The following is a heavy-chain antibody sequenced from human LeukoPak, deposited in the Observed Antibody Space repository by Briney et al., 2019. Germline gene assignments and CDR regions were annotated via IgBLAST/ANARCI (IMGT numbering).Heavy chain of an antibody. D-gene: IGHD3-22*01. Sequence: GGSLRLSCVASGFSFSSYAMSWVRQAPGKGLEWVSSVSGSGGSTYNADSVKGRFTISRDNSKNTLDLQVNSLRAEDTAVYYCAKRHDSNGPTGYFDYWGQGILVTVSS. CDR1: GFSFSSYA. CDR2: VSGSGGST. J-gene: IGHJ4*02. V-gene: IGHV3-23*01. CDR3: AKRHDSNGPTGYFDY.